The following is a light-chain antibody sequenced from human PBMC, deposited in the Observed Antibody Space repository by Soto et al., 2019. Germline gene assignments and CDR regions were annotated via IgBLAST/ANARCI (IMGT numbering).Light chain of an antibody. CDR2: DVR. CDR3: SSYTSSLYV. Sequence: QSVLTQPRSVSGSPGQSVTVSCTGTSSDVGTYNYVSWYQQHPGKAPKLMIYDVRKRPSGVPDRFSGSKSGNTASLTISGLQAEDEADYYCSSYTSSLYVFGTGTKLTVL. CDR1: SSDVGTYNY. J-gene: IGLJ1*01. V-gene: IGLV2-11*01.